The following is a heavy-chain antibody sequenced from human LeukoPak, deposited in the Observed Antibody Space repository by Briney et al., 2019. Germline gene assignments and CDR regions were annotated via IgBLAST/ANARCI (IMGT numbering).Heavy chain of an antibody. CDR3: ARAHPGDYSDFQFDY. J-gene: IGHJ4*02. D-gene: IGHD4-11*01. CDR2: ISSTSSTI. CDR1: GFTFSSFS. V-gene: IGHV3-48*01. Sequence: PGGSLRLSCAASGFTFSSFSMNWVRQAPGKGLEWVSYISSTSSTIYYADSVKGRFTISRDNAKNSLYLQMNSLRAEDTAVYYCARAHPGDYSDFQFDYWAREPWSPSPQ.